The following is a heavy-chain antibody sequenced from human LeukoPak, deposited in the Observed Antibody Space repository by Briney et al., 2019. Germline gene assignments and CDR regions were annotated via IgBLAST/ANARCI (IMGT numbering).Heavy chain of an antibody. Sequence: PGGSLRLSCAASGFTFSSYGMHWVRQAPGKGLEWVAVIWYDGSNKYYADSVKGRFTISRDNSKNTLYLQMNSLRAEDTAVYYCAREPYCGSTSCSHFYYGMAVWGQGTTVTVSS. V-gene: IGHV3-33*01. D-gene: IGHD2-2*01. CDR1: GFTFSSYG. CDR2: IWYDGSNK. CDR3: AREPYCGSTSCSHFYYGMAV. J-gene: IGHJ6*02.